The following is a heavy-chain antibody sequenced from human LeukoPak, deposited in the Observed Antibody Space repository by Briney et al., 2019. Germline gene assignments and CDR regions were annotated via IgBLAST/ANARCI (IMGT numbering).Heavy chain of an antibody. V-gene: IGHV1-46*01. CDR2: INPSGGST. Sequence: ASVKVSCKASGYTFTSYYMHWVRQAPGQGLEWMGIINPSGGSTSYAQKFQGRVTMTRDTSTSTVYMELSSLRAEDTAVYYCAKELDGYCSGGSCYPAAFDIWGQGTMVTVSS. J-gene: IGHJ3*02. CDR1: GYTFTSYY. CDR3: AKELDGYCSGGSCYPAAFDI. D-gene: IGHD2-15*01.